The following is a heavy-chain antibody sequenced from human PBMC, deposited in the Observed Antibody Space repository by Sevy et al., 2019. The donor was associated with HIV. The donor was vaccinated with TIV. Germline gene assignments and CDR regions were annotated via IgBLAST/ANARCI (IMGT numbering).Heavy chain of an antibody. CDR2: LDPEDGET. Sequence: ASVKVSCKVSGYRLIEVSMHWVRQAPGKGLEWMGHLDPEDGETIYAQNFQGRVTMTEDTTTDTAYMEVSSLRSEDTAVYYCAEDRGEDYCSGNSCQRHYYYGLDVWGQGTTVTVSS. D-gene: IGHD2-15*01. V-gene: IGHV1-24*01. CDR1: GYRLIEVS. J-gene: IGHJ6*02. CDR3: AEDRGEDYCSGNSCQRHYYYGLDV.